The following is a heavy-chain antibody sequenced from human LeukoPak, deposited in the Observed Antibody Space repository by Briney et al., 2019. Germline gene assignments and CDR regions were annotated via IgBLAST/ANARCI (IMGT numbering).Heavy chain of an antibody. CDR3: ARWNPVTTSIDY. Sequence: PSETLSLTCSVSGGILNSFYWTWIRQPPGKGLEYIGYVYYTGSTNYNPSLKSRVTLRADTSKNQFSLKLTSVTAADTAVYYCARWNPVTTSIDYWGQGILVAVSS. V-gene: IGHV4-59*08. J-gene: IGHJ4*02. CDR2: VYYTGST. CDR1: GGILNSFY. D-gene: IGHD4-17*01.